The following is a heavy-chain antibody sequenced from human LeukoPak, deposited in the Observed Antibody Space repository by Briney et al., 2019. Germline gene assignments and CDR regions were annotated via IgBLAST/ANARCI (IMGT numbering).Heavy chain of an antibody. CDR3: ARGLRYSSSWYYLFDY. V-gene: IGHV4-34*01. CDR2: INHSGST. Sequence: SETLSLTCAVYGGSFSGYYWSWIRQPPGKGLEWIGEINHSGSTNYTPSLKSRVTTSVDTSKNQFSLKLSSVTAADTAVYYCARGLRYSSSWYYLFDYWGQGTLVTVSS. D-gene: IGHD6-13*01. CDR1: GGSFSGYY. J-gene: IGHJ4*02.